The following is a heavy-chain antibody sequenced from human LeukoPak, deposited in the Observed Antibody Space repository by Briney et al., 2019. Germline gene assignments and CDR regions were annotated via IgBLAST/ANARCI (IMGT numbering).Heavy chain of an antibody. CDR3: AREVTIFGVVRWFDP. D-gene: IGHD3-3*01. CDR2: INHSGST. Sequence: SETLSLTCTVSGGSISSSSYYWSWIRQPPGKGLEWIGEINHSGSTNYNPSLKSRVTISVDTSKNQFSLKLSSVTAADTAVYYCAREVTIFGVVRWFDPWGQGTLVTVSS. V-gene: IGHV4-39*07. J-gene: IGHJ5*02. CDR1: GGSISSSSYY.